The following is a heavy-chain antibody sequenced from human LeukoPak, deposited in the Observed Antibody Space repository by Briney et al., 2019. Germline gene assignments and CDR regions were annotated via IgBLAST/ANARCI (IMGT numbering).Heavy chain of an antibody. Sequence: SETLSLTCTVSGGSISGSSYYWGWIRQPPGKGLEWIGSIYYTGGTYYNASLQSRVTISIETSKNQISLRLNSVTAADTAIYYCAKSGGYGLIDYWGQGTLVTVSS. V-gene: IGHV4-39*01. D-gene: IGHD1-26*01. J-gene: IGHJ4*02. CDR2: IYYTGGT. CDR1: GGSISGSSYY. CDR3: AKSGGYGLIDY.